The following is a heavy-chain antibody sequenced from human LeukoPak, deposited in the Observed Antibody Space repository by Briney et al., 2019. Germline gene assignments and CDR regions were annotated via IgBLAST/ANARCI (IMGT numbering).Heavy chain of an antibody. J-gene: IGHJ4*02. CDR3: AKEGCSSTSCYVGDY. Sequence: GGSLRLSCAASGFTSSSYAMSWVRQAPGKGLEWVSAISGSGGSTYYADSVKGRFTMSRDNSKNTLYLQMNSLRAEDTAVYYCAKEGCSSTSCYVGDYWGQGTLVTVSS. D-gene: IGHD2-2*01. CDR1: GFTSSSYA. CDR2: ISGSGGST. V-gene: IGHV3-23*01.